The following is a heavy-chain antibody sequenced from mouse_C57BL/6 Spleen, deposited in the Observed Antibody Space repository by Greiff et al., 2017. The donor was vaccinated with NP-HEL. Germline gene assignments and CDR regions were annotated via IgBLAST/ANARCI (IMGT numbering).Heavy chain of an antibody. D-gene: IGHD1-1*01. V-gene: IGHV5-17*01. Sequence: EVKLVESGGGLVKPGGSLKLSCAASGFTFSDYGMHWVRQAPEKGLEWVAYISSGSSTIYYADTVKGRFTISRDNAKNTLFLQMTSLRSEDTAMYYCARGNYYGSSFYYYAVNYWGQGTSVTVSS. CDR1: GFTFSDYG. CDR3: ARGNYYGSSFYYYAVNY. J-gene: IGHJ4*01. CDR2: ISSGSSTI.